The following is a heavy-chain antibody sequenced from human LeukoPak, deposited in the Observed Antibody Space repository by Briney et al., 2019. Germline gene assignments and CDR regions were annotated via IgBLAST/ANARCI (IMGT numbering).Heavy chain of an antibody. Sequence: ASVKVSCKASGYTFTSYGISWVRQAPGQGLEWMGWISAYNGNTNYAQKLQGRVTMTTDTSTSTAYMELRSLRSDDTAVYYCARALVVQNWYSSSWRNNWFDPWGQGTLVTVSS. V-gene: IGHV1-18*01. D-gene: IGHD6-13*01. J-gene: IGHJ5*02. CDR1: GYTFTSYG. CDR3: ARALVVQNWYSSSWRNNWFDP. CDR2: ISAYNGNT.